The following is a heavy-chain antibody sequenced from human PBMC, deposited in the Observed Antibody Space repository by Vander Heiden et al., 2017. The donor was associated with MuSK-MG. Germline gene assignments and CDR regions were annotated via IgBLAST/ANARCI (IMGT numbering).Heavy chain of an antibody. CDR2: ISSTGRYI. Sequence: EVQLVESGGGLVKPGGSLRLSCAASGFTFTSYSMNWVRQAPGKGLEWVSSISSTGRYIYYADSMKGRFTISRDNAKNSLYLQMNSLRAEDTAVYYCAREGEGQGATVTPYYFDSWGQGTLVTVSS. CDR1: GFTFTSYS. D-gene: IGHD4-17*01. V-gene: IGHV3-21*01. CDR3: AREGEGQGATVTPYYFDS. J-gene: IGHJ4*02.